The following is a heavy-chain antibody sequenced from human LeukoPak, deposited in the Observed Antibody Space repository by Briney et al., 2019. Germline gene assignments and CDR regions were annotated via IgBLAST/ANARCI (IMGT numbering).Heavy chain of an antibody. V-gene: IGHV4-34*01. CDR3: AREYTMVRGVIITGWFDP. Sequence: KPLETLSLTCAVYGGAFSGYYWGWIRQAPGEGLEWIGEINHSGSTNYNPSLKSRVTISVDTSKNQFSLKLSSVTAADTAVYYCAREYTMVRGVIITGWFDPWGQGTLVTVSS. J-gene: IGHJ5*02. D-gene: IGHD3-10*01. CDR1: GGAFSGYY. CDR2: INHSGST.